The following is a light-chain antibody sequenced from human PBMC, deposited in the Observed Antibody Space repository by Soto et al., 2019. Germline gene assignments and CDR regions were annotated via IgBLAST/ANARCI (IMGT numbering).Light chain of an antibody. Sequence: DIQMTQSPSSLSASVGDRVTITCQASQDISNYVNWYQQKPGKAPNLLIYDASNLETGDPSRFSGSGSGTHFTFTISSLQPEDVATYYCQQYYSYFITFGQGTRLEIK. V-gene: IGKV1-33*01. CDR1: QDISNY. CDR2: DAS. CDR3: QQYYSYFIT. J-gene: IGKJ5*01.